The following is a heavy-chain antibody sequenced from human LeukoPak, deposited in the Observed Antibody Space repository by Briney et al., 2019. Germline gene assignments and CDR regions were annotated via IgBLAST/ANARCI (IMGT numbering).Heavy chain of an antibody. J-gene: IGHJ4*02. CDR2: IYNSGST. Sequence: SETLSLTCTVSGGSISSYYWTWIRQPPGKGLEWIGYIYNSGSTNYNPSLKSRVTISVDTSKNQFSLKLTSVTAADTAVYYCAREQWLVGFDYWGQGTLVAVSS. CDR1: GGSISSYY. CDR3: AREQWLVGFDY. V-gene: IGHV4-59*01. D-gene: IGHD6-19*01.